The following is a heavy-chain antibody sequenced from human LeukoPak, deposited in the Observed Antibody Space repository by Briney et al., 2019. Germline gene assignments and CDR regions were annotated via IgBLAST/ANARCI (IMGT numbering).Heavy chain of an antibody. V-gene: IGHV4-4*02. D-gene: IGHD1-26*01. CDR1: GVSISGTNW. CDR2: ISLAGPT. Sequence: SRTLSLTCGVSGVSISGTNWWSWGRQPPGQVLEWIREISLAGPTNYNPSLSGRVTMSLDKSSNQLSPHLTSVTAADTATYFCARESGPFCPFGYWGQGTLVIVSS. CDR3: ARESGPFCPFGY. J-gene: IGHJ4*02.